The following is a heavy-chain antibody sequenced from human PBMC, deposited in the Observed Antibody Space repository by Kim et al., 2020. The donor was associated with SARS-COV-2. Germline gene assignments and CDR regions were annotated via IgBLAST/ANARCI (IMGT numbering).Heavy chain of an antibody. CDR3: ARDVWGYDSSGPTPFDY. V-gene: IGHV3-11*06. D-gene: IGHD3-22*01. J-gene: IGHJ4*02. Sequence: VKGLVTISRDNAKNSLYLQMNSLRAEDTAVYYCARDVWGYDSSGPTPFDYWGQGTLVTVSS.